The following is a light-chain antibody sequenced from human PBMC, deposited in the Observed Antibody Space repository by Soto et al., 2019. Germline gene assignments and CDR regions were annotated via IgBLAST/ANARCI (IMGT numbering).Light chain of an antibody. Sequence: AIQMTQSPSSLSASVGDRVTITCRASQGIRNDLGWYQQKPGKAPKLLIYAASSLQSGVPSRFSGSGSGTDFTLTISSRQPEDFATYYCLQNYHHPPFGHGTKVEIK. CDR3: LQNYHHPP. CDR1: QGIRND. CDR2: AAS. V-gene: IGKV1-6*01. J-gene: IGKJ1*01.